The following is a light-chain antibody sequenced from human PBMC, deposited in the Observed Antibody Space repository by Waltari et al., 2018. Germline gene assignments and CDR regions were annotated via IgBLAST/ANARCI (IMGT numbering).Light chain of an antibody. CDR2: DAS. V-gene: IGKV3-20*01. CDR3: HQYGSSPLT. Sequence: EIVLTQSPGTLSLSPGERATLSYRASQSVSSNYLAWYQQKPGQAPRLLIYDASNRATGIPDRFSGSGSGTDFTLTISRLEPEDFAVYYCHQYGSSPLTFGGGTKVEIK. J-gene: IGKJ4*01. CDR1: QSVSSNY.